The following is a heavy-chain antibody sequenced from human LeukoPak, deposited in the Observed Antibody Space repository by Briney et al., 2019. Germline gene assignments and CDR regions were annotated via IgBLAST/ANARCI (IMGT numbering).Heavy chain of an antibody. Sequence: PPETLSLTCTVSGGSISSSSYYWGWIRQPPGKGLEWIGSIYYSGGTYYNPSLKSRVTISVDTSKNQFSLKLSSVTAADTAVYYCARRLGRPLRIDYWGQGTLVTVSS. CDR2: IYYSGGT. D-gene: IGHD6-19*01. V-gene: IGHV4-39*01. J-gene: IGHJ4*02. CDR1: GGSISSSSYY. CDR3: ARRLGRPLRIDY.